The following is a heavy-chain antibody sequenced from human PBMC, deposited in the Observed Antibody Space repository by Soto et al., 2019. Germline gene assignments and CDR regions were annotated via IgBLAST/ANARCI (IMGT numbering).Heavy chain of an antibody. Sequence: ASVKVSCKASGYTFTSYDINWVRQATGQGLEWMGWMNPNSGNTGYAQKFQGRVTMTRNTSISTAYMELSSLRSEDTAVYYCARGLAMVRGVQIDYWGQGTLVTVSS. J-gene: IGHJ4*02. V-gene: IGHV1-8*01. CDR3: ARGLAMVRGVQIDY. CDR2: MNPNSGNT. D-gene: IGHD3-10*01. CDR1: GYTFTSYD.